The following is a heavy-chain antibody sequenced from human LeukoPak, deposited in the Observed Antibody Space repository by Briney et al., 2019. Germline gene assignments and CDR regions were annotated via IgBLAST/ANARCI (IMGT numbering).Heavy chain of an antibody. CDR1: GYSITSGYY. CDR2: IYHSGST. V-gene: IGHV4-38-2*02. CDR3: ASLNYYYMDV. Sequence: SETLSLTCTVSGYSITSGYYWGWIRQPPGKGLEWIGNIYHSGSTYYNPSLKSRVTISVDTSKNQFSLKLSSVTAADTAVYYCASLNYYYMDVWGKGTTVTVSS. J-gene: IGHJ6*03.